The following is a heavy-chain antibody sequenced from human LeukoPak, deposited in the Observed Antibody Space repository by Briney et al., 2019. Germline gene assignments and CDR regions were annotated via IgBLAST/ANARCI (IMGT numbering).Heavy chain of an antibody. CDR1: GYTFTSYY. J-gene: IGHJ4*02. Sequence: ASVKVSCKASGYTFTSYYMHWVRQAPGQGLEWVGAINPYSGATSNAQKFQGRVTMTRDTSTTTVYMELYSLRSEDTAVYHCARDLVAPDYWGQGTLVTVSP. CDR3: ARDLVAPDY. D-gene: IGHD6-6*01. CDR2: INPYSGAT. V-gene: IGHV1-46*01.